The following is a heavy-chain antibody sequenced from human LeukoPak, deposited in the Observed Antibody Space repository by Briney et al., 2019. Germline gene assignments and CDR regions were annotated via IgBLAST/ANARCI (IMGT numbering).Heavy chain of an antibody. V-gene: IGHV1-69-2*01. Sequence: ASVKISCKVSGYTFTDYYMHWVQQAPGKGLEWMGLVDPEDGETIYAEKFQGRVTITADTSTDTAYMELSSLRSEDTAVYYCATQKVVPAPDVVYWGQGTLVTVSP. CDR2: VDPEDGET. J-gene: IGHJ4*02. CDR1: GYTFTDYY. D-gene: IGHD2-2*01. CDR3: ATQKVVPAPDVVY.